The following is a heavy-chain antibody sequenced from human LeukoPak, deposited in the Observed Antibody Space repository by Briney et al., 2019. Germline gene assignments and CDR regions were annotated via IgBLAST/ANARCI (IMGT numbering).Heavy chain of an antibody. V-gene: IGHV4-34*01. Sequence: SETLSLTCAVYGGSFSGNYWSWIRQPPGKGLEWIGEINHSGSTNYNPSLKSRVTISVDTSKNQFSLILISVTAADTAVYYCARGRVVAAAGLDYWGQGTLVTVSS. CDR1: GGSFSGNY. D-gene: IGHD6-13*01. CDR3: ARGRVVAAAGLDY. J-gene: IGHJ4*02. CDR2: INHSGST.